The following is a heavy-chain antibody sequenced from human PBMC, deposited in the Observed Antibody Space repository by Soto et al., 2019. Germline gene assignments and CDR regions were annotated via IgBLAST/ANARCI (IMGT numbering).Heavy chain of an antibody. CDR1: GFTFTSSA. J-gene: IGHJ3*02. CDR2: IVVGSGNT. V-gene: IGHV1-58*01. CDR3: AADLATHDDFDI. Sequence: ASVKVSCKASGFTFTSSAVQWVRQARGQRLEWIGWIVVGSGNTNYAQKFQERVTITRDMSTSTAYMELSSLRSEDTAVYYCAADLATHDDFDIWGQGKMVTVSS.